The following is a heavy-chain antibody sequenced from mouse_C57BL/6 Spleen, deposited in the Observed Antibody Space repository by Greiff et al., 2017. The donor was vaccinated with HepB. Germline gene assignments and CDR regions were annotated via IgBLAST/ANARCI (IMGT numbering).Heavy chain of an antibody. CDR1: GYTFTDYY. CDR3: ARSLLDY. Sequence: EVKLQQSGPELVKPGASVKISCKASGYTFTDYYMNWVKQSHGKSLEWIGDINPNNGGTSYNQKFKGKATLTVDKSSSTAYMELRSLTSEDSAVYYCARSLLDYWGQGTSVTVSS. CDR2: INPNNGGT. J-gene: IGHJ4*01. V-gene: IGHV1-26*01. D-gene: IGHD6-1*01.